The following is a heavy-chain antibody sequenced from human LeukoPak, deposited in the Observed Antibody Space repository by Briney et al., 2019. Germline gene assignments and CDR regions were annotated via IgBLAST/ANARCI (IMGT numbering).Heavy chain of an antibody. CDR1: GGSISSYY. Sequence: SETLSLTCTVSGGSISSYYWSWIRQPAGKGLEWIGRIYTSGSTTYNPSIKSRVIMSVDTSKNQFSLKLSSVTAADTAVYYCAREPHSSGWYRDAFDIWGQGTLVTVSS. J-gene: IGHJ3*02. D-gene: IGHD6-19*01. V-gene: IGHV4-4*07. CDR3: AREPHSSGWYRDAFDI. CDR2: IYTSGST.